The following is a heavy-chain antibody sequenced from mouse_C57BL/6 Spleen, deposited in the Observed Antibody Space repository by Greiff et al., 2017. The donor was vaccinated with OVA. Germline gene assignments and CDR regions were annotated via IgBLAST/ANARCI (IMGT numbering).Heavy chain of an antibody. J-gene: IGHJ2*01. CDR3: ARGEPHYFDY. CDR2: ISDGGSYT. Sequence: EVKVVESGGGLVKPGGSLKLSCAASGFTFSSYAMSWVRQTPEKRLEWVATISDGGSYTYYPDNVKGRFTISRDNAKNNLYLQMSHLKSEDTAMYYCARGEPHYFDYWGQGTTLTVSS. V-gene: IGHV5-4*03. CDR1: GFTFSSYA.